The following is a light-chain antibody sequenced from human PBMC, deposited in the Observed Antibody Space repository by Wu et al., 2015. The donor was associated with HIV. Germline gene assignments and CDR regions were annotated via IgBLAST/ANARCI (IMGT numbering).Light chain of an antibody. CDR1: QSVRNNY. CDR2: GAS. V-gene: IGKV3-20*01. CDR3: QQYDSSIT. Sequence: ENMLTQSPGTLSSSPGERVTLSCKASQSVRNNYFAWFQQRPGQAPRLLIYGASNRATGTPDRFSGSGSGTDFTLTITRLEPQDFAVYYCQQYDSSITF. J-gene: IGKJ5*01.